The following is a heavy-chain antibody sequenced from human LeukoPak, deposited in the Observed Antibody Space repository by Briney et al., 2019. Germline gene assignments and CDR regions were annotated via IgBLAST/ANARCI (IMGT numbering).Heavy chain of an antibody. CDR2: IKSKTDGGTT. CDR1: GLTFRNAW. CDR3: TTGKIVRVSDY. J-gene: IGHJ4*02. D-gene: IGHD3-10*01. Sequence: GGSLRLSCAASGLTFRNAWMTWVRQAPGKGLEWVARIKSKTDGGTTDYAAPVKGRFTISRDDSKNTLYLQMNSLKTEDTAVYYCTTGKIVRVSDYWGQGTLVTVSS. V-gene: IGHV3-15*01.